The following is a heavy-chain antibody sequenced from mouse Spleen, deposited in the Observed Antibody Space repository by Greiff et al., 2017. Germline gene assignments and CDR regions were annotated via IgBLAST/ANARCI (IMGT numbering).Heavy chain of an antibody. J-gene: IGHJ3*01. CDR3: ARWGGDYPFAY. CDR2: IDPSDSET. CDR1: GYTFTSYW. V-gene: IGHV1-52*01. D-gene: IGHD2-13*01. Sequence: QVQLQQPGAELVRPGSSVKLSCKASGYTFTSYWMHWVKQRPIQGLEWIGNIDPSDSETHYNQKFKDKATLTVDKSSSTAYMQLSSLTSEDSAVYYCARWGGDYPFAYWGQGTLVTVSA.